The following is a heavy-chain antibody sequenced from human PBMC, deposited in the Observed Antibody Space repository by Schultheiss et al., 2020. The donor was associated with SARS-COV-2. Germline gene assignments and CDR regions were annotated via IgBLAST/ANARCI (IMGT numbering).Heavy chain of an antibody. Sequence: GGSLRLSCAASGFTFSSYGMHWVRQAPGKGLEWVAVISYDGSNKYYADSVKGRFTISRDNSKNTLYLQMNSLRAEDTAVYYCARDPKRGAEYFQHWGQGTLVTVSS. CDR1: GFTFSSYG. D-gene: IGHD6-25*01. CDR3: ARDPKRGAEYFQH. J-gene: IGHJ1*01. CDR2: ISYDGSNK. V-gene: IGHV3-30*03.